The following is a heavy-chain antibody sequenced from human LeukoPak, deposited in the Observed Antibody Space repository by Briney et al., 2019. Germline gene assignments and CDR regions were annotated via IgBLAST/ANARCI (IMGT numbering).Heavy chain of an antibody. CDR3: AKEGYSSSWYGHYYYYYGMDV. J-gene: IGHJ6*02. V-gene: IGHV3-30*18. Sequence: GGSLRLSCAASGFTFSSYGMHWVRQAPGKGLEWVAVISYDGSNKYYADSVKGRFTISRDSSKNTLYLQMNSLRAEDTAVYYCAKEGYSSSWYGHYYYYYGMDVWGQGTTVTVSS. D-gene: IGHD6-13*01. CDR2: ISYDGSNK. CDR1: GFTFSSYG.